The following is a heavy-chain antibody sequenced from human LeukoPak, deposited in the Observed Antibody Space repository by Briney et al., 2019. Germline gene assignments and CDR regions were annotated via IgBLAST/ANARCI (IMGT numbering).Heavy chain of an antibody. CDR1: GGSLSSGGSY. D-gene: IGHD1-1*01. CDR3: ARRLSAHTTFDS. J-gene: IGHJ4*02. CDR2: IYYSGNT. V-gene: IGHV4-31*03. Sequence: SQTLSLTCNVSGGSLSSGGSYWSWIRQYPGQGLEWIGYIYYSGNTYYNPSLKSRLTMPIERSANQFSLRLSSVTAANTAVYYCARRLSAHTTFDSWGQGTLVTVSS.